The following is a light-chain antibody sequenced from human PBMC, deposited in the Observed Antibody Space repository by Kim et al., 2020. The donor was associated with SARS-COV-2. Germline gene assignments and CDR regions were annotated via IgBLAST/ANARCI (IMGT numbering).Light chain of an antibody. CDR2: GTS. Sequence: EIVLTQSPGTLSLSPGERATLSCRTSQSVSSSYLAWYQQTPGQAPRPLIYGTSSRATAIPDRFAGSGSGTDFTLTINRLEPEDFAVYYCQQYGSSPYTFGQGTKLEI. CDR1: QSVSSSY. J-gene: IGKJ2*01. V-gene: IGKV3-20*01. CDR3: QQYGSSPYT.